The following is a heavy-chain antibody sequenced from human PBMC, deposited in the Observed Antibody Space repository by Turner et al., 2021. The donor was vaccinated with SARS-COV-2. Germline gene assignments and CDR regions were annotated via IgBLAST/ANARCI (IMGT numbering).Heavy chain of an antibody. J-gene: IGHJ4*02. Sequence: VQLVESGRGVVQPGRSLRLSCAASGFCFSSYGMHWVRQAPGKGLEWGAVISYDGKNKYYADSVKGRFTISIDNSKNTLYLQMNRLRAEDTAVYYCAKQLGLYSNPMYYFDYWGQGTLVTVSS. CDR2: ISYDGKNK. V-gene: IGHV3-30*18. CDR3: AKQLGLYSNPMYYFDY. D-gene: IGHD4-4*01. CDR1: GFCFSSYG.